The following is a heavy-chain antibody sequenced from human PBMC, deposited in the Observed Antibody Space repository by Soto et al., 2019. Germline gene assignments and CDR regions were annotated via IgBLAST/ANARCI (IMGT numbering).Heavy chain of an antibody. CDR2: IIPIFGTA. J-gene: IGHJ4*02. Sequence: QVQLVQSGAEVKKPGSSVKVSCKASGGTFSSYAISWVRQAPGQGLEWMGGIIPIFGTANYAQKFQGRVTITADESTSTAHMEVSSLRSEDTAVYYCARDTVVVAATPGYYFDYWGQGTLVTVSS. V-gene: IGHV1-69*12. CDR3: ARDTVVVAATPGYYFDY. CDR1: GGTFSSYA. D-gene: IGHD2-15*01.